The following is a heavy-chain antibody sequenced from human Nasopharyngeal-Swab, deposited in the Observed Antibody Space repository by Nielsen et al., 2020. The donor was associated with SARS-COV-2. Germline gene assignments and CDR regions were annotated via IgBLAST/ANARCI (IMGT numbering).Heavy chain of an antibody. J-gene: IGHJ4*02. CDR3: AREPDMVRGITLFDY. V-gene: IGHV1-2*07. CDR1: GYTFTDYL. CDR2: IHANSGFP. Sequence: SVTVSCQASGYTFTDYLLHWIRPAPGHGLEWLGWIHANSGFPNYAHKLKGRPTVTSDTSMNTAYMDLSTLTSHDTAVYYCAREPDMVRGITLFDYWGQGALVTVSS. D-gene: IGHD3-10*01.